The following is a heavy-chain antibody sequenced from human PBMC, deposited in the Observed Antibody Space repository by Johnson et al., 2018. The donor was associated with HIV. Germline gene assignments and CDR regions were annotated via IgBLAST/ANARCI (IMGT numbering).Heavy chain of an antibody. CDR2: IRFDGSTK. D-gene: IGHD4-23*01. Sequence: HVQLVESGGGVVQPGGSLRLSCAVSGFTFSGYGMHWVRQTPGKGLEWVAFIRFDGSTKNYADSVKGRFTISRDNSKNTLYLQMHSLRADDTAVYYCASGEDYGGNYGAFDIWGQGTMVTVSP. CDR3: ASGEDYGGNYGAFDI. V-gene: IGHV3-30*02. CDR1: GFTFSGYG. J-gene: IGHJ3*02.